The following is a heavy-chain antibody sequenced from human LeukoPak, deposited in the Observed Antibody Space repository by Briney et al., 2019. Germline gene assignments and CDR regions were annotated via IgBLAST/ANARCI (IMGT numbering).Heavy chain of an antibody. J-gene: IGHJ4*02. CDR1: GFFFRNYA. V-gene: IGHV3-23*01. D-gene: IGHD3-22*01. CDR3: AKDRAYYSDSSGYYLVRAYDY. Sequence: GGSLRLSCVVSGFFFRNYAMSWVRQAPGKGLEWVSSISPSGDTTHYADSMRGRFTISRDNSKNTVYLQMNSLRAEDTAVYYCAKDRAYYSDSSGYYLVRAYDYWGQGTLVTVSS. CDR2: ISPSGDTT.